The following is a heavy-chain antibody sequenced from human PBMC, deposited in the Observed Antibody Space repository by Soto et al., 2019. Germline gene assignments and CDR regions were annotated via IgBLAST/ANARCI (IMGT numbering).Heavy chain of an antibody. Sequence: SETLSLTCTVSGGSISSHYWTWIRQPAGKGLEWIGRIYTSGTTNYNPSLTSRVTMSVDTSKNQFSLNLTSVTAADTAVYYCERDRGHLWLLDDWGQRTLVTVSS. CDR1: GGSISSHY. J-gene: IGHJ4*02. D-gene: IGHD5-18*01. CDR3: ERDRGHLWLLDD. CDR2: IYTSGTT. V-gene: IGHV4-4*07.